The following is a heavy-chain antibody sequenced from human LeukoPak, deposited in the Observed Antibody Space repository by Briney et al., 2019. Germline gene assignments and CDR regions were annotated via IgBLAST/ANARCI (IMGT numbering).Heavy chain of an antibody. J-gene: IGHJ4*02. V-gene: IGHV1-69*04. D-gene: IGHD5-24*01. CDR1: GGTFSSYA. CDR2: IIPILGIA. CDR3: AREEMATIGIDY. Sequence: SVKVSCKASGGTFSSYAISWVRQAPGQGLEWMGRIIPILGIASYAQKFQGRVTITADKSTSTVYMELSSLRSEDTAVYYCAREEMATIGIDYWGQGTLVTVSP.